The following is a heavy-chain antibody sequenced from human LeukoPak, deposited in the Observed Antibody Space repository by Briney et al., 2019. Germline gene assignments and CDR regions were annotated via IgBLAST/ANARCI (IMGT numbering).Heavy chain of an antibody. V-gene: IGHV4-34*01. J-gene: IGHJ4*02. CDR3: ARIPRLLWFGEFDY. CDR1: GGSFSGYY. D-gene: IGHD3-10*01. Sequence: KASETLSLTCAVYGGSFSGYYWSWIRQPPGKGLEWIGEINHSGSTNYNPSLKSRVTISVDTSKNQFSLKLSSVTAADTAVYYCARIPRLLWFGEFDYWGQGTLVTVSS. CDR2: INHSGST.